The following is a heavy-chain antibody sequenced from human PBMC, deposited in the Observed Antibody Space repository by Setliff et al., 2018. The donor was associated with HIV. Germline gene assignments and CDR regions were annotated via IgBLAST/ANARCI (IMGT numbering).Heavy chain of an antibody. CDR2: IYHSGST. D-gene: IGHD3-16*01. Sequence: PSETLSLTCAVSGSSISTSYWWGWIRQPPGKGLEWIGYIYHSGSTYYNPSLKSRVTLSVDTSKNQFSLKLSSVTAADTAVYYCARAYYDYVWGRTKDAFDIWGQGTMVTVSS. V-gene: IGHV4-28*03. J-gene: IGHJ3*02. CDR3: ARAYYDYVWGRTKDAFDI. CDR1: GSSISTSYW.